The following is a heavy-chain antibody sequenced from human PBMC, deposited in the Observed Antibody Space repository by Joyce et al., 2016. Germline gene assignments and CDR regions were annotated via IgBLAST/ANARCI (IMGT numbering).Heavy chain of an antibody. D-gene: IGHD2-21*02. CDR2: ISGSSTYR. CDR3: AKGKGGDSIDWFDP. Sequence: QLLESGGDLVQPGGSLRLSCAASGFTFSNYAMAWVRQAPGKGLEWVSSISGSSTYRPYADSVKGRFTISRDNSENTLYLQMNSLRAEDTAVYYCAKGKGGDSIDWFDPWGQGTLVTVSS. J-gene: IGHJ5*02. V-gene: IGHV3-23*01. CDR1: GFTFSNYA.